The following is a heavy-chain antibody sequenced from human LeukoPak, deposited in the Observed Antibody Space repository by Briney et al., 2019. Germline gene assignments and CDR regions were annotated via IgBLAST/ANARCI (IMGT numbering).Heavy chain of an antibody. D-gene: IGHD2-15*01. V-gene: IGHV4-59*01. CDR3: ARRGLVVVAATRLAFDI. CDR1: GGSISSYY. Sequence: PSETLSLTGTVSGGSISSYYWSWIRQPPGKGLEWIGYIYYSGSTNYNPSLKSRVTISVDTSKNQFPLKLSSVTAADTAVYYCARRGLVVVAATRLAFDIWGQGTMVTVSS. J-gene: IGHJ3*02. CDR2: IYYSGST.